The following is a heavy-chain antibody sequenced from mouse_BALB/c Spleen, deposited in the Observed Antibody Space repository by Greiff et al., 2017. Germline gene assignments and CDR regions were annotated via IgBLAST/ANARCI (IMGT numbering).Heavy chain of an antibody. CDR3: ARAGTTGRDFDY. CDR1: GFTFSDYY. CDR2: ISDGGSYT. Sequence: EVKLVESGGGLVKPGGSLKLSCAASGFTFSDYYMYWVRQTPEKRLEWVATISDGGSYTYYPDSVKGRFTISRDNAKNNLYLQMSSLKSEDTAMYYGARAGTTGRDFDYWGQGTTLTVSS. D-gene: IGHD1-1*01. V-gene: IGHV5-4*02. J-gene: IGHJ2*01.